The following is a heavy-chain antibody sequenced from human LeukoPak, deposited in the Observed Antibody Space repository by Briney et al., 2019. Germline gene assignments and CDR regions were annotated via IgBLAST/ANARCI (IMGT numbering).Heavy chain of an antibody. D-gene: IGHD3-22*01. CDR3: AKKGMTMIVVVGAFDI. V-gene: IGHV3-23*01. CDR2: ISGSGGST. J-gene: IGHJ3*02. Sequence: GGSLRLSCAASGFTVSSNYMSWVRQAPGKGLEWVSAISGSGGSTYYADSVKGRFTISRDNSKNTLYLQMNSLRAEDTAVYYCAKKGMTMIVVVGAFDIWGQGTMVTVSS. CDR1: GFTVSSNY.